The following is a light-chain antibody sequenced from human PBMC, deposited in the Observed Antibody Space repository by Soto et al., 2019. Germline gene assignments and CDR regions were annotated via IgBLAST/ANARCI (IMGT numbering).Light chain of an antibody. J-gene: IGKJ2*01. CDR1: QSISNW. CDR3: QQYNSYAYT. V-gene: IGKV1-5*03. CDR2: KAS. Sequence: DIQMTQSPSTLSASVGDRVTITCRASQSISNWLAWYQQKPGKAPKLLIYKASSLESGVPSRFSGSGSGTEFTLTISSLQPDDFATYYRQQYNSYAYTFGQGTKVDIK.